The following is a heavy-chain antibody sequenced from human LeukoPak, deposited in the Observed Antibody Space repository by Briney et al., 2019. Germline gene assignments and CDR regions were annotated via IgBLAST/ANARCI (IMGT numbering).Heavy chain of an antibody. CDR1: GFTFSDYW. Sequence: GGSLRLSCAASGFTFSDYWMHWVRQAPGKGLVWVSRIKSDGSTTNYADSVKGRFTISRDNAKNTLYLQMNSLRAEDTALYYCTRVAAGRGTTEYYFDYWGQGTLVTVSS. J-gene: IGHJ4*02. D-gene: IGHD6-13*01. V-gene: IGHV3-74*01. CDR3: TRVAAGRGTTEYYFDY. CDR2: IKSDGSTT.